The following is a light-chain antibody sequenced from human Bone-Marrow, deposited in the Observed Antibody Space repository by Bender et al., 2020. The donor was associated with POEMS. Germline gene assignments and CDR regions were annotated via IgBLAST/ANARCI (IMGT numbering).Light chain of an antibody. V-gene: IGLV2-14*02. CDR2: EGN. CDR3: SSYTTDTTLI. J-gene: IGLJ2*01. Sequence: QSALTQPASVSGSPGQSITISCTGTSSDIGSYNFVSWYQQHPGKAPKLIIYEGNKRPSGVSNRFSGSKSGNTASLTISGLQAEDEADYFCSSYTTDTTLIFGGGTTLTVL. CDR1: SSDIGSYNF.